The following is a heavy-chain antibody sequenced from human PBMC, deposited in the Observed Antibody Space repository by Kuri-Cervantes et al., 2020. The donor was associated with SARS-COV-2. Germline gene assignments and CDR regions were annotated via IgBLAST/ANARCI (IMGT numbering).Heavy chain of an antibody. Sequence: GGSLRLSCKGSGYSFTSYWISWVRQMPGKGLEWMGRIDPSDSYTNYSPSFQGHVTISADKSISTAYLQWSSLKASDTAMYYCARISTIFGVDYYFDYWGQGTLVTVSS. CDR2: IDPSDSYT. J-gene: IGHJ4*02. V-gene: IGHV5-10-1*01. CDR1: GYSFTSYW. CDR3: ARISTIFGVDYYFDY. D-gene: IGHD3-3*01.